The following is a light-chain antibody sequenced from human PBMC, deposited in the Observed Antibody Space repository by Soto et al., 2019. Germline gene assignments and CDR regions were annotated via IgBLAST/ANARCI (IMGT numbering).Light chain of an antibody. Sequence: QSALTQPASVSGSPGQSITISCTGTSSDVGSYNLVSWYQQHPGKAPKLIIYEGNKRPSGVSNRFSGSKSGNTASLTISGLQAEDDAHYACCSYAGGRNSDVLFGGGTKVTVL. CDR1: SSDVGSYNL. J-gene: IGLJ2*01. CDR2: EGN. CDR3: CSYAGGRNSDVL. V-gene: IGLV2-23*01.